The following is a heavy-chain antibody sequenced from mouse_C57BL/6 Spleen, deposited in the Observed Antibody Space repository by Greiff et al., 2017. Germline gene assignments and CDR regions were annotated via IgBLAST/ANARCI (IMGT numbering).Heavy chain of an antibody. J-gene: IGHJ4*01. V-gene: IGHV1-64*01. CDR1: GYTFTSYW. CDR2: IHPTSGST. CDR3: ARSLTTVDAMDY. Sequence: QVQLKQPGAELVKPGASVKLSCKASGYTFTSYWMHWVKQRPGQGLEWIGMIHPTSGSTNYNEKFKSKATLTVDKSSSTAYMQLSSLTSEDSAVYYCARSLTTVDAMDYWGQGTSVTGSS. D-gene: IGHD1-1*01.